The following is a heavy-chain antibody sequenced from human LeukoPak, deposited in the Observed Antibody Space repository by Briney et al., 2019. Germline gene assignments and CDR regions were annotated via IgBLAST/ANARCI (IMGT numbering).Heavy chain of an antibody. CDR1: GFTSSSYA. Sequence: PGGSLRLSCAASGFTSSSYAMSWVRQAPGKGLEWVSGISGSGDNTYYADSVKGRFTISRDNSKNTLYVQVNSLGTEDTAAYYCAKGGYYDSSGSFYFDYWGQGTLVTVSS. D-gene: IGHD3-22*01. CDR3: AKGGYYDSSGSFYFDY. CDR2: ISGSGDNT. J-gene: IGHJ4*02. V-gene: IGHV3-23*01.